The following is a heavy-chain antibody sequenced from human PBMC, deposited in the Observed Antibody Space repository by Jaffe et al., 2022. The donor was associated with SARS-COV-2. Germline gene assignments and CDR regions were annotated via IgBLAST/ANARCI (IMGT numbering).Heavy chain of an antibody. CDR1: GGSISSYY. CDR3: ARVGDGYNNFGYFDY. V-gene: IGHV4-59*01. Sequence: QVQLQESGPGLVKPSETLSLTCTVSGGSISSYYWSWIRQPPGKGLEWIGYIYYSGSTNYNPSLKSRVTISVDTSKNQFSLKLSSVTAADTAVYYCARVGDGYNNFGYFDYWGQGTLVTVSS. J-gene: IGHJ4*02. D-gene: IGHD5-12*01. CDR2: IYYSGST.